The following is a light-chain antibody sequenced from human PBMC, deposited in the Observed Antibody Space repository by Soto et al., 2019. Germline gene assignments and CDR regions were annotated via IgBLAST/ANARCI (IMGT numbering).Light chain of an antibody. CDR1: SSNIGSKY. CDR3: AAWDAGVSGPA. Sequence: QSVLTQPPSASGTPGQRVTISCSGSSSNIGSKYVYWYQQLPGTAPKLLMYRNNQRPSGVPDRFSGSKSGTSASLAICGLRSEDEADYYCAAWDAGVSGPAFGGGTKVTVL. CDR2: RNN. J-gene: IGLJ2*01. V-gene: IGLV1-47*01.